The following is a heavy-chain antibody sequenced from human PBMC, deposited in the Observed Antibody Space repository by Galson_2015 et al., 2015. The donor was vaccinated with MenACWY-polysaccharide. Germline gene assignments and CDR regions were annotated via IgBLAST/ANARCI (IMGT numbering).Heavy chain of an antibody. J-gene: IGHJ4*02. Sequence: TLSLTCTVSGASIGSGDDYYWTWIRQHPGKGLEWIGYIYYGGSTYYNPSLKSRVTISVDTSKNQFSLKLSSVTAADTAVYYCARDKAGDLDYWGQGTLVTVSS. CDR2: IYYGGST. CDR3: ARDKAGDLDY. CDR1: GASIGSGDDYY. V-gene: IGHV4-31*03. D-gene: IGHD6-13*01.